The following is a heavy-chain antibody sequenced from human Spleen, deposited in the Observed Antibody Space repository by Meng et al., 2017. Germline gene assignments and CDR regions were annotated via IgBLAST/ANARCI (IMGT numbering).Heavy chain of an antibody. CDR3: ARGIRFLEWLGWFDP. CDR1: GGSVSSSSNY. V-gene: IGHV4-61*01. J-gene: IGHJ5*02. CDR2: IYHSGST. Sequence: QGPLQESGAGVVRPSETLFLTCTVSGGSVSSSSNYWSWIRQPPGKGLEWIGYIYHSGSTNYNPSLKSRVTISVDTSKNQFSLRLSSVTAADTAVYYCARGIRFLEWLGWFDPWGQGTLVTVSS. D-gene: IGHD3-3*01.